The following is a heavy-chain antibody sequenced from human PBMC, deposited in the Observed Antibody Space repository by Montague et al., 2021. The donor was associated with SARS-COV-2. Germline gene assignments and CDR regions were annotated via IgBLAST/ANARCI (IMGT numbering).Heavy chain of an antibody. V-gene: IGHV4-39*01. J-gene: IGHJ4*02. D-gene: IGHD1-1*01. CDR3: TRHVHMTWPEPSPGFDY. CDR2: VHYSGRP. Sequence: SETLSLTCTVSGDSISSSSYNWGWIRQPPGKGLEWIGSVHYSGRPXYKPSLKSRATIYVDTSENQLSLKLSSVTAADTAVYYCTRHVHMTWPEPSPGFDYWGQGTLVTVSS. CDR1: GDSISSSSYN.